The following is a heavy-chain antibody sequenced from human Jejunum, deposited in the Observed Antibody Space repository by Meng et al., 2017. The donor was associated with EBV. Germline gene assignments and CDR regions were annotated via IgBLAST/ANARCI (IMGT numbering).Heavy chain of an antibody. CDR1: GGSISSSSYH. D-gene: IGHD3-10*01. Sequence: QLPLQESGPGLVNPSETLSLTCTFSGGSISSSSYHGGWIRQPPGKGLEWIGSIYYSGSTYYNPSLKSRVTISVDTSKNQFSLKLSSVTAADTAVYYCARRGGEGWFDPWGQGTLVTVFS. CDR2: IYYSGST. J-gene: IGHJ5*02. CDR3: ARRGGEGWFDP. V-gene: IGHV4-39*01.